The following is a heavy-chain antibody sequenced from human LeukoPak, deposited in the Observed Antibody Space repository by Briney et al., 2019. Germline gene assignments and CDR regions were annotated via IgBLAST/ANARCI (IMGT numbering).Heavy chain of an antibody. CDR1: GFTFSTYA. CDR2: ITGSGDGT. V-gene: IGHV3-23*01. CDR3: AKGYGWEASYYYYYMDV. D-gene: IGHD1-26*01. J-gene: IGHJ6*03. Sequence: GGSLRLSCAASGFTFSTYAMTWVRQAPGKGLEWVSSITGSGDGTSAADSVTGRFSISRDNSKSTLYLQMNSLRAEDTAVYYCAKGYGWEASYYYYYMDVWGKGTTVTISS.